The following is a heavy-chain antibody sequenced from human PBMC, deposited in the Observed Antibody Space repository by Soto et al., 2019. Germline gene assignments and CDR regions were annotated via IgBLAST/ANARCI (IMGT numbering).Heavy chain of an antibody. J-gene: IGHJ6*02. D-gene: IGHD2-15*01. Sequence: ASVKVSCKASGYTFTSYYMHWVRQAPGQGLEWMGKINPSGGSTSYAQKIQGRVTMTRDTSTSKIYKELSSLRSEDTAVYYCAREAPKTLGVVAATSVKNYFYYVMDVWGQWTTVTVSS. CDR2: INPSGGST. CDR1: GYTFTSYY. CDR3: AREAPKTLGVVAATSVKNYFYYVMDV. V-gene: IGHV1-46*01.